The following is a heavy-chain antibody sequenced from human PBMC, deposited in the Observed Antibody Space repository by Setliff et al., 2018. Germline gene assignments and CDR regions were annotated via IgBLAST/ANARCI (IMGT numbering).Heavy chain of an antibody. D-gene: IGHD3-10*01. V-gene: IGHV1-2*02. CDR3: ARTKGFVDGYLYP. CDR1: PYSFSGYY. J-gene: IGHJ5*02. CDR2: INTNSGDT. Sequence: ASVKVSCKTSPYSFSGYYIHWVRQAPGQGLEWMGWINTNSGDTRYAQKFQGRVTMTRETSISTAYMELSRLRSDDTAVYYCARTKGFVDGYLYPWGQGSLVTVSS.